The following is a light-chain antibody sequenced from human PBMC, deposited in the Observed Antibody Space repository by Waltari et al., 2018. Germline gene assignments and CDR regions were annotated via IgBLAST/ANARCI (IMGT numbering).Light chain of an antibody. CDR1: SSDIGSYNL. CDR3: CSYAGSYTWV. CDR2: DVF. V-gene: IGLV2-23*02. J-gene: IGLJ3*02. Sequence: QSALTQPASVSGSPGQSITISCTGASSDIGSYNLVSWYQQPPVKAPKLMVYDVFYRPSGVSTRFSASTSGNTASLTISGLQAEDEADYYCCSYAGSYTWVFGGGTKLTVL.